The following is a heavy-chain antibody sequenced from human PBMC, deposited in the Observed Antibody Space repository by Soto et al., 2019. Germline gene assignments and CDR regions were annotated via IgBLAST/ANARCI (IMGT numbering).Heavy chain of an antibody. CDR2: IWYDGSNK. J-gene: IGHJ2*01. CDR3: ARGDRNVGWYFDL. Sequence: QVQLVESGGGVVQPGRSLRLSCAASGFTFSSYGMHWVRQAPGKGLEWVAVIWYDGSNKYYADSVKGRFTISRDNSKNTLYLQMNSLRAEDTAVYYCARGDRNVGWYFDLWGRGTLVTVSS. V-gene: IGHV3-33*01. CDR1: GFTFSSYG. D-gene: IGHD1-26*01.